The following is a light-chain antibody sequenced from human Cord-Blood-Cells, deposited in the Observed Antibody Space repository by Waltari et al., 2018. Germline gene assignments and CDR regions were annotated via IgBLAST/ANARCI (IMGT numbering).Light chain of an antibody. CDR1: SSAVGGYTY. V-gene: IGLV2-8*01. CDR3: SSYAGSNTWV. J-gene: IGLJ3*02. Sequence: QSALTQPPSASGSPGQSVTISCTGTSSAVGGYTYVSWSQQHPGKAPKLMIYEVSKRPSGVPDRFSGSKSGNTASLTVSGLQTEDEADYYCSSYAGSNTWVFGGGTKLTVL. CDR2: EVS.